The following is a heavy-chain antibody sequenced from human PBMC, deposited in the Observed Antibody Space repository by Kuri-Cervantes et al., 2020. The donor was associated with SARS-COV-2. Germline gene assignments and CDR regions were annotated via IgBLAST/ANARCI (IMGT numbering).Heavy chain of an antibody. CDR3: AKRSGSYFDY. CDR2: ISGSGGST. Sequence: GESLKISCAASGFTFSSYSMNWVRQAPGKGLEWVSAISGSGGSTYYADSVKGRFTIPRDNSKNTLYLQMNSLRAEDTAVYYCAKRSGSYFDYWGQGTLVTVSS. CDR1: GFTFSSYS. D-gene: IGHD1-26*01. V-gene: IGHV3-23*01. J-gene: IGHJ4*02.